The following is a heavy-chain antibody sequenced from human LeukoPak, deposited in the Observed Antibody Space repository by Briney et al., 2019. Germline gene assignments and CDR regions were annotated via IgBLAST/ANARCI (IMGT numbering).Heavy chain of an antibody. D-gene: IGHD3-3*01. Sequence: GGSLRLSCAASGFTFRSYWMDWVRQAPGKVLEWVANIKQDGSVKNYVDSVKGRFTISRDNTKNSLYLEMNSLRGEDTAVYYCARNFGSQQFDYWGQGTLVTVSS. J-gene: IGHJ4*02. CDR1: GFTFRSYW. CDR2: IKQDGSVK. CDR3: ARNFGSQQFDY. V-gene: IGHV3-7*01.